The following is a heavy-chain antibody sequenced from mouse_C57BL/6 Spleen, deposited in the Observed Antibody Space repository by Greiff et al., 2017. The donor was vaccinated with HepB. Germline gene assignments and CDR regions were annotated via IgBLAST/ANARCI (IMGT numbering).Heavy chain of an antibody. CDR1: GFTFTAYS. J-gene: IGHJ1*03. CDR2: IRNKANGYTT. Sequence: EVQLVESGGGLVQPGGSLSLSCAASGFTFTAYSMRWVRQPPGKALEWLGFIRNKANGYTTEYSASVKGRFTISRDNFQSILYLPMDALRAEDSATYYCASPYYYSSIVYWYFDVWGTGTTVTVSS. V-gene: IGHV7-3*01. D-gene: IGHD1-1*01. CDR3: ASPYYYSSIVYWYFDV.